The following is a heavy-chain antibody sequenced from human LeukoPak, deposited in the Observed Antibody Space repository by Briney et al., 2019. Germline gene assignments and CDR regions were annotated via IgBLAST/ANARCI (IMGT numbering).Heavy chain of an antibody. Sequence: GGSLRLSCAASGFTFSSYWMSWVRQAPGKGLEWVANIKQDGSEKYYVDSVKGRFTISRDNAKNSLHLQMNSLRAEDTAVYYCARDRQVDTAMATDAFDIWGQGTMVTVSS. V-gene: IGHV3-7*01. CDR1: GFTFSSYW. CDR2: IKQDGSEK. D-gene: IGHD5-18*01. CDR3: ARDRQVDTAMATDAFDI. J-gene: IGHJ3*02.